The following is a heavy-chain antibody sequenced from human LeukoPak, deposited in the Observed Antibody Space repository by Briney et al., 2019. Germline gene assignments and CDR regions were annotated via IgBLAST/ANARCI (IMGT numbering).Heavy chain of an antibody. V-gene: IGHV3-23*01. CDR2: ISGSGGST. Sequence: QPGGSLRLSCAASGFTFSSYAMSWVRQAPGKGLEWVSAISGSGGSTYYADSVKGRFTISRDNSKNTLYLQMNSLRAEDTAVYYCAKPPLELWSPAGYYFDYWGQGTLVTVSS. D-gene: IGHD2-21*01. J-gene: IGHJ4*02. CDR3: AKPPLELWSPAGYYFDY. CDR1: GFTFSSYA.